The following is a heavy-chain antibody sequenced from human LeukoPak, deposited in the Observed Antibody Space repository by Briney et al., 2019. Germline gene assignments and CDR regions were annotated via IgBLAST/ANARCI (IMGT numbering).Heavy chain of an antibody. CDR3: ARLAMATIYPFDY. CDR2: IYYSGST. CDR1: GGSISSSSYY. V-gene: IGHV4-39*01. Sequence: PSETLSLTCTVSGGSISSSSYYWGWIRQPPGKGLEWIGSIYYSGSTYYNPSLKSRVTISVDTSKNQFSLKLSSVTAADTAVYYCARLAMATIYPFDYWGQGTVVTVSS. D-gene: IGHD5-24*01. J-gene: IGHJ4*02.